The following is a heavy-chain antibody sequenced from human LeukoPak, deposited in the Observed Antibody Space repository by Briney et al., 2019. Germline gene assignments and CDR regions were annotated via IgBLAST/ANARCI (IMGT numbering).Heavy chain of an antibody. CDR3: AKEGYSYGYGDDAFDI. CDR1: GFTFSSYG. J-gene: IGHJ3*02. Sequence: GGSLRLSCAASGFTFSSYGMHWVRQAPGKGLEWVAVISYDGSNKYYADSVKGRFTISRDNSKNTLYLQMNSLRAEDTAVYYCAKEGYSYGYGDDAFDIWAKGQWSPSPQ. CDR2: ISYDGSNK. V-gene: IGHV3-30*18. D-gene: IGHD5-18*01.